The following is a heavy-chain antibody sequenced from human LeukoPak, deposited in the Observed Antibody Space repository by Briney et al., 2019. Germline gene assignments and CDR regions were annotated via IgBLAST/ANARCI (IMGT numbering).Heavy chain of an antibody. CDR1: GFTFSSYW. D-gene: IGHD3-22*01. CDR2: IKSKTDGGTT. V-gene: IGHV3-15*01. Sequence: PGGSLRLSCAASGFTFSSYWMSWVRQAPGKGLEWVGRIKSKTDGGTTDYAAPVKGRFTISRDDSKNTLYLQMNSLKTEDTAVYYCTEMGDSSGYYYQPPGYWGQGTLVTVSS. J-gene: IGHJ4*02. CDR3: TEMGDSSGYYYQPPGY.